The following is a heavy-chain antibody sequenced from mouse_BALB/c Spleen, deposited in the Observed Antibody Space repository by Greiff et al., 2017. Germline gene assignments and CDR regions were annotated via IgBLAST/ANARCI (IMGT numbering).Heavy chain of an antibody. J-gene: IGHJ2*01. CDR2: ISSGGSYT. D-gene: IGHD1-1*01. Sequence: EVQLVESGGGLVKPGGSLKLSCAASGFTFSSYAMSWVRQTPEKRLEWVATISSGGSYTYYPDSVKGRFTISRDNAKNTLYLQMSSLRSEDTAMYYGARHVLDYGSSYYFDYWGQGTTLTVSS. V-gene: IGHV5-9-3*01. CDR1: GFTFSSYA. CDR3: ARHVLDYGSSYYFDY.